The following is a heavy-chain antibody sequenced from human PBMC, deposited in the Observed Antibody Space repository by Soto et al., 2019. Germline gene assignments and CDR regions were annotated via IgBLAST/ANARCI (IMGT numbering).Heavy chain of an antibody. CDR1: GFTFSSYS. V-gene: IGHV3-48*02. D-gene: IGHD1-26*01. J-gene: IGHJ4*02. CDR2: ISSSSSTI. Sequence: EVQLVESGGGLVQPGGSLRLSCAASGFTFSSYSMNWVRQAPGKGLEWVSYISSSSSTIYYADSVKGRFTISRDNAKNSLDLQMNSLRDEDTAGYYCARDTRGATCYYWGQGPLVTVSS. CDR3: ARDTRGATCYY.